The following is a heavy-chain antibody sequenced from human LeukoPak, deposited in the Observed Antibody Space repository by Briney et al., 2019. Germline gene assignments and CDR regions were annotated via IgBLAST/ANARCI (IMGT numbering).Heavy chain of an antibody. V-gene: IGHV3-30*02. Sequence: TGGSLRLSCAASEFTFRRYGMHWVRQAPGKGLEWVAFIPNDGRSEYYADSVKGRFTISRDDSKNTLYLQMNSLRAEDTAIYYCARDPGTLATYFDYWGPGTLVTVSS. CDR1: EFTFRRYG. D-gene: IGHD6-13*01. J-gene: IGHJ4*02. CDR3: ARDPGTLATYFDY. CDR2: IPNDGRSE.